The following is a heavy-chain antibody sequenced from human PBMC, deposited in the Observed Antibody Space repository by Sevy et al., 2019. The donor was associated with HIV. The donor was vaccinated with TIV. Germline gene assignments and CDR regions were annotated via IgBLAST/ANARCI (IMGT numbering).Heavy chain of an antibody. CDR3: ARDREVTSYYYYSMDV. CDR1: GYTFTGYY. CDR2: INPNSGGT. D-gene: IGHD4-17*01. V-gene: IGHV1-2*06. J-gene: IGHJ6*02. Sequence: ASVKVSCKASGYTFTGYYMHWARQAPGQGLEWMGRINPNSGGTNYAQKFRGRVTMTRDTSISTAYMELSRLRSDDTAVYYCARDREVTSYYYYSMDVWGQGTTVTVSS.